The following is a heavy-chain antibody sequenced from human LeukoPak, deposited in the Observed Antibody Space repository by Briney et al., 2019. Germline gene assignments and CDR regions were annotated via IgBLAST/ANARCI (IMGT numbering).Heavy chain of an antibody. D-gene: IGHD3-10*01. V-gene: IGHV4-34*01. CDR3: AEGVRGVGYYFDY. CDR1: GGSFSGYY. J-gene: IGHJ4*02. Sequence: SETLSLTCAVYGGSFSGYYWSWIRQPPGKGLEWIGGINHSGSTNYNPSLKSRVTISVDTSKNQFSLKLSSATAADTAVYYCAEGVRGVGYYFDYWGQGTLVTVSS. CDR2: INHSGST.